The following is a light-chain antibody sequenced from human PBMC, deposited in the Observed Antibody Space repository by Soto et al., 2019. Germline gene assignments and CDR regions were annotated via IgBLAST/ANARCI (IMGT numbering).Light chain of an antibody. CDR1: SGDFAGSDL. CDR2: DVS. V-gene: IGLV2-14*03. Sequence: QSALTQPASVSGSPGQSITISCTGPSGDFAGSDLVSWYQHHPGKAPKVMIYDVSNRPSGVSHRFSGSKSGNTASLTISGLQAEDEADYYCSSYMSSTTSYVFGTGTKLTV. J-gene: IGLJ1*01. CDR3: SSYMSSTTSYV.